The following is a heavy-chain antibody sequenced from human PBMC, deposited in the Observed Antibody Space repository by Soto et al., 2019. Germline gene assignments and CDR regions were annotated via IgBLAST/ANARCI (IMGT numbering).Heavy chain of an antibody. CDR1: GFTFSDYY. V-gene: IGHV3-11*05. D-gene: IGHD6-19*01. J-gene: IGHJ4*02. Sequence: GGSLRLSCAASGFTFSDYYMSWIRQAPGKGLEWVSYISSSSSYTNYADSVKGRFTISRDNAKNSLYLQMNSLRAEDTAVYYCAKGAVAGELYFDYWGQGTLVTVSS. CDR3: AKGAVAGELYFDY. CDR2: ISSSSSYT.